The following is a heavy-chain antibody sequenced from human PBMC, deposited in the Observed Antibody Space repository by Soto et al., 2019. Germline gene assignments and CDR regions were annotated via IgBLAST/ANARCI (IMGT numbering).Heavy chain of an antibody. J-gene: IGHJ2*01. V-gene: IGHV3-30*14. D-gene: IGHD3-22*01. CDR3: ARDHYYDRSGFYNYWYFDL. CDR2: ISYDGSDK. Sequence: QVQLVESGGGVVQPGRSLRLSCAASGFTSSSYAMHWVRQAPGKGLEWVAVISYDGSDKYYTDSVKGRFTISRDDSQNTLSLQVNGLRPEDTAVYFCARDHYYDRSGFYNYWYFDLWGRGALVTVSS. CDR1: GFTSSSYA.